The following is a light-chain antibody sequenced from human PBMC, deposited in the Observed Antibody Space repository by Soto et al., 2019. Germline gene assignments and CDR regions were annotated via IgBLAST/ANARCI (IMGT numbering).Light chain of an antibody. CDR3: QQADSFPIT. Sequence: MSHSASYVSASVGDRVTNSCRASEDINSRLAWYQQKPGNAPKLLIYAAFILQSGVPSRFSGYGSGTDFTLSISSLQPEDFATYYCQQADSFPITFGQGTRLEIK. J-gene: IGKJ5*01. CDR2: AAF. V-gene: IGKV1-12*01. CDR1: EDINSR.